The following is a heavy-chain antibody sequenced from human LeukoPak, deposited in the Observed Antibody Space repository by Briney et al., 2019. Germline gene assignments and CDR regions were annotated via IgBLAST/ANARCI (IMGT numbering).Heavy chain of an antibody. CDR1: GGSISSYY. V-gene: IGHV4-38-2*02. D-gene: IGHD3-22*01. CDR3: ARGPYSYGSSGAFDI. CDR2: IYHSGST. Sequence: SETLSLTCTVSGGSISSYYWSWIRQPPGKGLEWIGSIYHSGSTYYNPSLKSRVTISVDTSKNQFSLKLSSVTAADTAVYFCARGPYSYGSSGAFDIWGQGTMVTVSS. J-gene: IGHJ3*02.